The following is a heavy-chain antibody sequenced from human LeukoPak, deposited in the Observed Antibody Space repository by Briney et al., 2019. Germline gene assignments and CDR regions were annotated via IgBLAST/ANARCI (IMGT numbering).Heavy chain of an antibody. Sequence: SETLSLTCTISGYSISSGYYWGWIRQPPGKGLEWIGSIYHSGSTYYNPSLKSRVTFSVDTSKNQFSLKLSSVTAADTAVYYCASSAAGYYYYYMDVWGKGTTVTISS. V-gene: IGHV4-38-2*02. J-gene: IGHJ6*03. D-gene: IGHD6-13*01. CDR3: ASSAAGYYYYYMDV. CDR2: IYHSGST. CDR1: GYSISSGYY.